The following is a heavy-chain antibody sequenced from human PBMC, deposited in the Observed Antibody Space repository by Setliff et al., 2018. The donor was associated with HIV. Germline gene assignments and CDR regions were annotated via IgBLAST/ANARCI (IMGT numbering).Heavy chain of an antibody. CDR3: ATGITVAPDY. J-gene: IGHJ4*02. D-gene: IGHD6-19*01. CDR1: GGSISSYY. CDR2: IYYNGSP. V-gene: IGHV4-59*12. Sequence: SETLSLTCTVSGGSISSYYWSWIRQHPGKGLEWIGYIYYNGSPYYNPSLKSRVTISADTSKNQFSLKLTSVTAADTAVYYCATGITVAPDYWGQGSLVTVSS.